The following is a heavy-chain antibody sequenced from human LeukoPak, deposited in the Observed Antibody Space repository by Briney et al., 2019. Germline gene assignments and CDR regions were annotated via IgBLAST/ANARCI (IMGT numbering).Heavy chain of an antibody. V-gene: IGHV3-23*01. J-gene: IGHJ4*02. CDR2: ISGSGAST. D-gene: IGHD1-26*01. CDR3: AKDVGKWESLHFFDY. Sequence: GGSLRLSCLTSGYTFSTNAMSWVRQAPGKGLEWISGISGSGASTYYADSVTGRFTISRDNSRNTLYLQMNSLRGDDTAVYYCAKDVGKWESLHFFDYWGQGTLVTVSS. CDR1: GYTFSTNA.